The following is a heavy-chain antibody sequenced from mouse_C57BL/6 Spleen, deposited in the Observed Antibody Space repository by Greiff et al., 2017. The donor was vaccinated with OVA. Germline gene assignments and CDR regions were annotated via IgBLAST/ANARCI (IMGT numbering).Heavy chain of an antibody. V-gene: IGHV1-80*01. J-gene: IGHJ1*03. D-gene: IGHD1-1*01. CDR1: GYAFSSYW. CDR3: ARGEDYGSSHWYFDV. CDR2: IHPGDGDT. Sequence: QVQLQQSGAELVKPGASVKISCKASGYAFSSYWMNWVKQRPGKGLEWIGQIHPGDGDTNYNGKFKGKATLTADKSSSTAYMQLSSLTSEDSAVYFCARGEDYGSSHWYFDVWGTGTTVTVSS.